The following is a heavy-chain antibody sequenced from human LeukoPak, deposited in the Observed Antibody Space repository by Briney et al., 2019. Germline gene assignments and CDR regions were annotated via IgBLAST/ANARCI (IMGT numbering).Heavy chain of an antibody. CDR1: GFTVSSCY. Sequence: GGSLRLSCAASGFTVSSCYMSWVRQAPGKGLEWVSAIYSGGSTYYADSVKGRFTISRDNSKNTLSLQMNSLSAEDTAVYYCARVRTALTNWFDPWGQGTLVTVAS. J-gene: IGHJ5*02. CDR3: ARVRTALTNWFDP. V-gene: IGHV3-66*01. D-gene: IGHD2-21*02. CDR2: IYSGGST.